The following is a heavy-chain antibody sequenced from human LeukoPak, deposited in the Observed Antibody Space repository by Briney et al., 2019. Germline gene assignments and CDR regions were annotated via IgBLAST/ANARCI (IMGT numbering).Heavy chain of an antibody. V-gene: IGHV3-64*01. J-gene: IGHJ1*01. CDR1: GFSFSSYT. Sequence: GGSLRLSSAASGFSFSSYTMHWVRQAPGKGLEYVSAISSSGGSTYYVNSVKGRFTISRDNSKNTLYLQMGSLRAEDMAVYYCARRGSYSAEYFQHWGQGTLVTVSS. D-gene: IGHD1-26*01. CDR2: ISSSGGST. CDR3: ARRGSYSAEYFQH.